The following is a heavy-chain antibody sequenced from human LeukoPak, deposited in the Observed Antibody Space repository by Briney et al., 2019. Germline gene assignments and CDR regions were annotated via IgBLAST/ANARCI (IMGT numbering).Heavy chain of an antibody. CDR1: GFIFSDYY. CDR2: ISGDSSYT. CDR3: ARLHSTAAAGTYDY. J-gene: IGHJ4*02. Sequence: PGGSLRLSCAASGFIFSDYYMTWIRQAPGKGLEWIPYISGDSSYTRYADSVKGRFTVSRDNAKNSLYLQMNSLRAEDTAVYYCARLHSTAAAGTYDYWGQGTLVTVSS. D-gene: IGHD6-13*01. V-gene: IGHV3-11*06.